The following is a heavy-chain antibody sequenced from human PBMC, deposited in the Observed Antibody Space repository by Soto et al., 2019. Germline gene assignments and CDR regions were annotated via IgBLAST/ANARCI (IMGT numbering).Heavy chain of an antibody. V-gene: IGHV4-59*11. CDR1: GGSIRSHY. D-gene: IGHD5-12*01. CDR2: IYHSGAT. J-gene: IGHJ4*02. Sequence: SETLSLTCTVSGGSIRSHYWSWLRQPPGKGLEWIGYIYHSGATNYNPSLKSRVTMSVGPSMNQFSLKLSSVTAADTAEYYCASNSGYDHFDFWGQGTLVTVSS. CDR3: ASNSGYDHFDF.